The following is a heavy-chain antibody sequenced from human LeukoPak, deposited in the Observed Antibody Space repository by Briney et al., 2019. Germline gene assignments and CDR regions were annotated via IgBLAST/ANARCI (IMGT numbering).Heavy chain of an antibody. CDR3: AKGKLRFLEWSFFDY. J-gene: IGHJ4*02. V-gene: IGHV3-23*01. CDR1: GFTFSSFT. CDR2: ISGSGGST. D-gene: IGHD3-3*01. Sequence: GGSLRLSCAASGFTFSSFTLHWVRQAPGKGLEWVSAISGSGGSTYYADSVKGRFTISRDNSKNTLYLQMNSLRAEDTAVYYCAKGKLRFLEWSFFDYWGQGTLVTVSS.